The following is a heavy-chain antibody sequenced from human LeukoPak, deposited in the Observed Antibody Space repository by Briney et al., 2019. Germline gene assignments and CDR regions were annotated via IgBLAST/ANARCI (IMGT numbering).Heavy chain of an antibody. V-gene: IGHV1-46*01. D-gene: IGHD3-9*01. CDR1: GYTFTSYS. CDR2: INPSGGST. J-gene: IGHJ4*02. Sequence: GASVKVSCKASGYTFTSYSMHWVRQAPGQGLEWMGIINPSGGSTSYAQKFQGRDTMTRDMSTSTVYMELSSLRSEDTAVYYCARDDNFDYWGQGTLVTVSS. CDR3: ARDDNFDY.